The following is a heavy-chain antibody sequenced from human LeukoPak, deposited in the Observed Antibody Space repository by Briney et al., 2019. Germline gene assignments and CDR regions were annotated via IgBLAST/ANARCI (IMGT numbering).Heavy chain of an antibody. D-gene: IGHD3-16*01. Sequence: GGSLRLSCGADGFTGSNNYMSWVRRAIGRGLEWVSSTYSASTTYYADRVKCRFTIFRDNSRNPLYVQMNSLRAEDTAVYFCARDRVEVTTSMLGGVKRTVTDYYCMDVWGQGTTVTVSS. V-gene: IGHV3-53*01. CDR3: ARDRVEVTTSMLGGVKRTVTDYYCMDV. J-gene: IGHJ6*02. CDR1: GFTGSNNY. CDR2: TYSASTT.